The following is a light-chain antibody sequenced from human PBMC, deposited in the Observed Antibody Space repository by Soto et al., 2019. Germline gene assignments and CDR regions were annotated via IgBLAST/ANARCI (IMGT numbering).Light chain of an antibody. Sequence: EIVLTRSPGALSLSPGERATLSCRASQSLGSDLAWYQQKPGQAPRLLIFGASARPTGIPARISGSGSGTEFTLTISSLRSEDFAVYFCQQYYNWPRTFGQGTKVDIK. CDR3: QQYYNWPRT. V-gene: IGKV3-15*01. CDR1: QSLGSD. J-gene: IGKJ1*01. CDR2: GAS.